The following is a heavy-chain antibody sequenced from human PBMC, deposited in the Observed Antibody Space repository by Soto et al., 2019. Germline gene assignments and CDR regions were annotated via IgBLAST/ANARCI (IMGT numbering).Heavy chain of an antibody. CDR1: AFPFSSYA. CDR2: MCYDGSNK. V-gene: IGHV3-30*04. CDR3: ARGGLRFLEWLGYGMDV. Sequence: GGSLRLPCAASAFPFSSYAISWVPQAPGKGLEWVTIMCYDGSNKYYADSVKGRFTISRDNSKNRLYLQMNSLRAEDTAVYYCARGGLRFLEWLGYGMDVWGEGTTVT. J-gene: IGHJ6*02. D-gene: IGHD3-3*01.